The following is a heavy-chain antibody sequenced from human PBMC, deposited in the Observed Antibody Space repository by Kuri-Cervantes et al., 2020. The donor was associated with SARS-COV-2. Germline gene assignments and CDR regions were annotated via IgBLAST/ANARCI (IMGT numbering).Heavy chain of an antibody. V-gene: IGHV3-30*19. CDR3: ARDVWSGYYYGMDV. CDR2: ISYDGSNK. D-gene: IGHD3-3*01. Sequence: GESLKISCAASGFSFRNYGMHWVRQAPGKGLEWVAVISYDGSNKYYADSVKGRFTISRDNSKNTLYLQMNSLRAEDTAVYYCARDVWSGYYYGMDVWGQGTTVTVSS. J-gene: IGHJ6*02. CDR1: GFSFRNYG.